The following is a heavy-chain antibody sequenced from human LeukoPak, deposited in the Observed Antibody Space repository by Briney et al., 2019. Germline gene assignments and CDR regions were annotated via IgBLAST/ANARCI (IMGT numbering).Heavy chain of an antibody. CDR1: GGTFSSYA. CDR3: VGGPPYYFDY. Sequence: ASVKVSCKASGGTFSSYAISWGRQAPGQRLEWMGRIIPILGIANYAQKFQGRVTITADKSTSTAYMELSSLRSEDTAVYYCVGGPPYYFDYWGQGTLVTVSS. V-gene: IGHV1-69*04. CDR2: IIPILGIA. J-gene: IGHJ4*02.